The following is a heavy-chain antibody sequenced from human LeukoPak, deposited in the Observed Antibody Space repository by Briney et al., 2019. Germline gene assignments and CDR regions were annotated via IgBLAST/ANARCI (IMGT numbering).Heavy chain of an antibody. CDR2: IYYSGST. Sequence: PSETLSLTCTVSGGSISSYYWSWIRQPPGKGLEWLGYIYYSGSTNYNPSLKSRVTISVDTSKNQFSLKLSSVTAADTAVYYCARHLRYDSSGYYDAFDIWGQGTMVTVSS. J-gene: IGHJ3*02. V-gene: IGHV4-59*08. CDR1: GGSISSYY. D-gene: IGHD3-22*01. CDR3: ARHLRYDSSGYYDAFDI.